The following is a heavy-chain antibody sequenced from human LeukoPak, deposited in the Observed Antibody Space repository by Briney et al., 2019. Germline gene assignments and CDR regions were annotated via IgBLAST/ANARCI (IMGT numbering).Heavy chain of an antibody. J-gene: IGHJ4*02. Sequence: ASVKVSCKASGYTFTSYGIGWVRQAPGQGLEWMGWISAYNGNTNYAQKLQGRVTMTTDTSTSTAYMELSSLRSEDTAVYYCARVDSSGYDEYYFDYWGQGTLVTVSS. D-gene: IGHD3-22*01. CDR1: GYTFTSYG. V-gene: IGHV1-18*01. CDR2: ISAYNGNT. CDR3: ARVDSSGYDEYYFDY.